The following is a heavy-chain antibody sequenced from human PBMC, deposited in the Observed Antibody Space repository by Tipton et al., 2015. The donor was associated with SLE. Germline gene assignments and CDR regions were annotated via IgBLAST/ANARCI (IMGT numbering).Heavy chain of an antibody. CDR1: GGSVSSGSYY. V-gene: IGHV4-61*01. D-gene: IGHD3-9*01. Sequence: TLSLTCTVSGGSVSSGSYYWTWIRQPPGKGLEWIGCIYFTGSTNYSPSLKSRVAISADTSKNQFSLKLTSVTAADTAVYYCARLDVALDVWGQGTTVTVAS. J-gene: IGHJ6*02. CDR3: ARLDVALDV. CDR2: IYFTGST.